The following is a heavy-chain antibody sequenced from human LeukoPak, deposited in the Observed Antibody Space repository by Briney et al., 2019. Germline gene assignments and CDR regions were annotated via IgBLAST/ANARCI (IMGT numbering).Heavy chain of an antibody. J-gene: IGHJ6*03. CDR2: ISGSGGST. CDR1: GFTFSSYG. Sequence: GGTLRLSYAASGFTFSSYGMSWVRQAPGKGLEWVSAISGSGGSTYYADSVKGRFTISRDNSKNTLYLQMNSLRAEDTAVYYCAKCILTGYYKGYMDVWGKGTTVTISS. V-gene: IGHV3-23*01. CDR3: AKCILTGYYKGYMDV. D-gene: IGHD3-9*01.